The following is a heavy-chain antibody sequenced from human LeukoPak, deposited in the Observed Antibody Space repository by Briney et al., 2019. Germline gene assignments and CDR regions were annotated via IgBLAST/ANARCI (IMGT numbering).Heavy chain of an antibody. J-gene: IGHJ4*02. D-gene: IGHD2-8*01. CDR1: GFTFSSYW. CDR3: ANLGYCTNGVCPRGY. CDR2: IKQDGSEK. Sequence: PGGSLRLSCAASGFTFSSYWMSWVRQAPGKGLEWVANIKQDGSEKYYVDSVKGRITISRDNAKNSLYLQMNSPRAEDTAVCYCANLGYCTNGVCPRGYWGQGTLVTVSS. V-gene: IGHV3-7*03.